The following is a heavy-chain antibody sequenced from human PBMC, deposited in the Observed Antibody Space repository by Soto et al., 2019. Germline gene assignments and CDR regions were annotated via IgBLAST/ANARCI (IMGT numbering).Heavy chain of an antibody. CDR3: AKEGMYYGDYYYYGMDV. CDR1: GFTFSSYG. J-gene: IGHJ6*02. V-gene: IGHV3-30*18. CDR2: ISYDGSNK. Sequence: QVQLVESGGGVVQPGRSLRLSCAASGFTFSSYGMHWVRQAPGKGLEWVAVISYDGSNKYYADSVKGRFTISRDNSKNTLYLQMNSLRAEDTAVYYCAKEGMYYGDYYYYGMDVWGQGTTVTVSS. D-gene: IGHD4-17*01.